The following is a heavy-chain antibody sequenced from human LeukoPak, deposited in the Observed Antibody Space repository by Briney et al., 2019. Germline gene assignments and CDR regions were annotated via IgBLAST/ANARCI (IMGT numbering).Heavy chain of an antibody. D-gene: IGHD3-22*01. Sequence: PGGSLRLSCAASGFTFSNYNMNWVRQAPGKGLEWVSYISSSSSTIYYADSVKGRFTISRDNAKNSLYLQMNSLRAEDTAVFYCARGSSKDDTSGYYYVDGSDGPDYWGQGTLVTVSS. CDR1: GFTFSNYN. V-gene: IGHV3-48*01. J-gene: IGHJ4*02. CDR2: ISSSSSTI. CDR3: ARGSSKDDTSGYYYVDGSDGPDY.